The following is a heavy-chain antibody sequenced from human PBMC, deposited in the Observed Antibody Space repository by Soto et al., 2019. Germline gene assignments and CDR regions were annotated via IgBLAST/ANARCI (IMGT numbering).Heavy chain of an antibody. CDR1: GGSFDGYY. D-gene: IGHD3-3*01. V-gene: IGHV4-34*01. CDR2: IHHSGST. Sequence: SETLSLTCALYGGSFDGYYWSWIRQSPGKGLEWIGEIHHSGSTKYNPSLKGRVSLSVDTSTKQFSLKMTSMTAADRGVYYCARGVDSWSGYLFWGQGTPVTVSS. CDR3: ARGVDSWSGYLF. J-gene: IGHJ4*02.